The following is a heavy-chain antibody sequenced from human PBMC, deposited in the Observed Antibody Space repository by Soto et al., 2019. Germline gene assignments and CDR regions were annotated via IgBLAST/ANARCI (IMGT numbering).Heavy chain of an antibody. D-gene: IGHD5-12*01. Sequence: PSEILSLTCAVYGGSFSGYYWSWIRQPPGKGLEWIGEINHSGSTNYNPSLKSRVTISVDTSKNQFSLKLSSVTAADTAVYYCARGDPKRWLQAYYFDYWGQGTLVT. V-gene: IGHV4-34*01. CDR1: GGSFSGYY. CDR3: ARGDPKRWLQAYYFDY. J-gene: IGHJ4*02. CDR2: INHSGST.